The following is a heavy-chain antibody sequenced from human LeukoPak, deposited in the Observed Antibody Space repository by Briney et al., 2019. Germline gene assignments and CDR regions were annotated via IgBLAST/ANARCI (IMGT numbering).Heavy chain of an antibody. V-gene: IGHV3-7*04. CDR3: TRVGYIDEGIDY. CDR1: GFTFSSYW. D-gene: IGHD5-24*01. J-gene: IGHJ4*02. Sequence: GGSLRLSCVASGFTFSSYWMTWVRQAPGKGLEWVANIKQDGSKKSYVDSVKGRFTISRDNAKNSLYLQMNSLRAEDTAIYYCTRVGYIDEGIDYWGQGTLVTVSS. CDR2: IKQDGSKK.